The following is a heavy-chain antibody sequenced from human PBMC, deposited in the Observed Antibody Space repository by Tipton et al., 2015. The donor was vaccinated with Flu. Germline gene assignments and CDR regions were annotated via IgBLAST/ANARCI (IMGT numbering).Heavy chain of an antibody. Sequence: SLRLSCAASGFTFSSYGMHWVRQAPGRGLEWVAFIRYDGSNSYDGTNKYYADSVKGRCTIFRDNSKNTLYLQMNSLRAEDTAVYYCARDPGAAFEYFHHWGQGTLVTVSS. V-gene: IGHV3-30*19. CDR3: ARDPGAAFEYFHH. D-gene: IGHD2-15*01. CDR2: IRYDGSNSYDGTNK. CDR1: GFTFSSYG. J-gene: IGHJ1*01.